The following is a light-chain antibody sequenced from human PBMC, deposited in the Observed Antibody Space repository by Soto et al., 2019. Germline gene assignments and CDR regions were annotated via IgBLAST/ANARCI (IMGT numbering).Light chain of an antibody. CDR1: QSVSSN. CDR3: QEDNNWPPLT. CDR2: GAS. Sequence: EIVMTQSPAPLSVSPGERATLSCRASQSVSSNLAWYQQKPGQAPRLLIYGASTMTHGIPARLSGSGSGTEFTLTSSRLQSEDFAVYYCQEDNNWPPLTFGGGTKVEI. J-gene: IGKJ4*01. V-gene: IGKV3-15*01.